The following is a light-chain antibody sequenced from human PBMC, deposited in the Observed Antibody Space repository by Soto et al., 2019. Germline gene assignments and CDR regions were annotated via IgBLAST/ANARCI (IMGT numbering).Light chain of an antibody. J-gene: IGKJ5*01. CDR3: QRYNDWTPIT. CDR2: GAS. Sequence: EIVRTQSPATLSVTAGERATLSCGASQSVSSNLAWYQQKPGQAPRLLIYGASTRATGIPARFSGSGSGTEFTLTISSLQSEDFALYYCQRYNDWTPITFGQGTRLEIK. V-gene: IGKV3-15*01. CDR1: QSVSSN.